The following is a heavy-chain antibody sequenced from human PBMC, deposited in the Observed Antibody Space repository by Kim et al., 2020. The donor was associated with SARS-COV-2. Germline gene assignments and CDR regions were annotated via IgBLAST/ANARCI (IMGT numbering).Heavy chain of an antibody. J-gene: IGHJ6*02. V-gene: IGHV4-4*02. CDR2: IYHSGST. CDR1: GGSISSSNW. CDR3: ASLPPDIVVVPAAMGRYYYYGMDV. Sequence: SETLSLTCAVSGGSISSSNWWSWVRQPPGKGLEWIGEIYHSGSTNYNPSLKSRVTISVDKSKNQFSLKLSSVTAADTAVYYCASLPPDIVVVPAAMGRYYYYGMDVWGQGTTVTVSS. D-gene: IGHD2-2*01.